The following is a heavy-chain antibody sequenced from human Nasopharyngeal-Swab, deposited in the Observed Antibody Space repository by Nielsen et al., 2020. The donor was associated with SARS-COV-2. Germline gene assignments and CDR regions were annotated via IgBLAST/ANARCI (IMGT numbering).Heavy chain of an antibody. Sequence: SVKVSCKASGGIFSGYIMSWVRQAPGQGLEWMGGIIPMFDTAKYAQKFQDGVTISADESTSTAYMELSSLRSEDTAVYYCARGYSSNWGDELDYFDHWGQGTPVTVSS. CDR1: GGIFSGYI. CDR3: ARGYSSNWGDELDYFDH. D-gene: IGHD7-27*01. V-gene: IGHV1-69*13. CDR2: IIPMFDTA. J-gene: IGHJ4*02.